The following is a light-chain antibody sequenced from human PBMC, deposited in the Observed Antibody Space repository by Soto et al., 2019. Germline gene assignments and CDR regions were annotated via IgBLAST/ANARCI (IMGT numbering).Light chain of an antibody. CDR1: QSVSSSY. Sequence: EIVLTQSPGTLSLSPGERATLSCRASQSVSSSYLAWYQQKPDQAPRLLIYGASNRATGIPDRVSGSGSGTDFTLTISRLEPEDFAVYYCQKYGSSPWTFGQGTKVEIK. V-gene: IGKV3-20*01. J-gene: IGKJ1*01. CDR2: GAS. CDR3: QKYGSSPWT.